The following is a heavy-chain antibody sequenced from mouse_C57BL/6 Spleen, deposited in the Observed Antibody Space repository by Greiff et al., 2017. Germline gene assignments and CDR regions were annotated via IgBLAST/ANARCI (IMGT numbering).Heavy chain of an antibody. Sequence: VQLQQPGAELVMPGASVKLSCKASGYTFTSYWMHWVKQRPGQGLEWIGEIDPSDSYTNYNPKFKGKSTVTVDKSSSTAYMQLSSLTSEDSAVYYCAKNYYGSSYNWYFDVWGTGTTVTVSS. CDR3: AKNYYGSSYNWYFDV. J-gene: IGHJ1*03. CDR2: IDPSDSYT. V-gene: IGHV1-69*01. CDR1: GYTFTSYW. D-gene: IGHD1-1*01.